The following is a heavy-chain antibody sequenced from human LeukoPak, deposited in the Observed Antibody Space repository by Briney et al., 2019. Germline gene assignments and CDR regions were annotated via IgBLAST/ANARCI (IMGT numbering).Heavy chain of an antibody. D-gene: IGHD6-13*01. CDR2: ISAYNGNT. J-gene: IGHJ6*02. V-gene: IGHV1-18*01. Sequence: ASVKVSCKASGYTFTSYGISWVRQAPGQGLEWMGWISAYNGNTNYAQKLQGRVTMTTDTSTSTAYMELRSLRSDDTAVYYCARDDSSSWYVYYYYYYGMDVWGQGTTVTVSS. CDR1: GYTFTSYG. CDR3: ARDDSSSWYVYYYYYYGMDV.